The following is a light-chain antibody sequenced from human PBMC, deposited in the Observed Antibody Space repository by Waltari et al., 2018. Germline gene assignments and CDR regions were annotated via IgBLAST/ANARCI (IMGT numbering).Light chain of an antibody. J-gene: IGLJ3*02. CDR1: SSDVGVYNY. CDR3: CSYAGSITFWV. Sequence: QSALTPPRSVSGSPGQSVTISCTGTSSDVGVYNYFSWYQHHPGKAPNLIIYDVTKRPSGVPDRFSASKSDNTASLTIAGLQAEDEADYYCCSYAGSITFWVFGGGTKLTVL. V-gene: IGLV2-11*01. CDR2: DVT.